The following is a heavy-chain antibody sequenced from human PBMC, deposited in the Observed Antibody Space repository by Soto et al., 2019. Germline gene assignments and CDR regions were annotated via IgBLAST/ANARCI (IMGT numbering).Heavy chain of an antibody. V-gene: IGHV3-15*01. CDR2: IKSKTDGGTT. Sequence: GGSLRLSCAASGFTFSNAWMSWVRQAPGKGLEWVGRIKSKTDGGTTDYAAPVKGRFTISRDDSKNTLYLQMDSLKTEDTAVYYCTTDRGYSYGPFDYWGQGTLVTVSS. CDR1: GFTFSNAW. CDR3: TTDRGYSYGPFDY. J-gene: IGHJ4*02. D-gene: IGHD5-18*01.